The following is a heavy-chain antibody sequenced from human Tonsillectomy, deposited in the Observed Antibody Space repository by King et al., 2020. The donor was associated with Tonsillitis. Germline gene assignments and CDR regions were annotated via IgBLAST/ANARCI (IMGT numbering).Heavy chain of an antibody. Sequence: QLVQSGAEVKKPGASVKVSCKVSGDSLSELSMHWVRQAPGKGLEWMGGFDPEDGKTMDAQKFQGRVTMTEDTSADTAYMELSSLRSEDTAVYYCATIHPSFGLEWLSYYMDVWGKGTTVTVSS. CDR1: GDSLSELS. V-gene: IGHV1-24*01. CDR2: FDPEDGKT. CDR3: ATIHPSFGLEWLSYYMDV. D-gene: IGHD3-3*01. J-gene: IGHJ6*03.